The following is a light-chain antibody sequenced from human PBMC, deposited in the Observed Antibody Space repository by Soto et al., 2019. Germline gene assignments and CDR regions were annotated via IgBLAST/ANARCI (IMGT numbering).Light chain of an antibody. V-gene: IGKV1-39*01. CDR2: AAS. Sequence: DIQMTQSPSSLSASVGDRVTITCRASQSISSYLNWYQQKPGKAPKLLIYAASSLQSGVPSRFSGSGSGTEFTLTISNLQPDDFATYYCQQSYSTPPTFGGGTKVDIK. CDR3: QQSYSTPPT. J-gene: IGKJ4*01. CDR1: QSISSY.